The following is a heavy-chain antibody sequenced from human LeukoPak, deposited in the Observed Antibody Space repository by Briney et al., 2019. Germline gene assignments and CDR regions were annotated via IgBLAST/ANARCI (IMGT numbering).Heavy chain of an antibody. J-gene: IGHJ3*02. CDR2: IYPGDSSA. Sequence: GESRKISCKGSGYTFSTYWIGWVRQMPGKGLEWMGIIYPGDSSATYSPSFQGQVIISADKSISTAYLQWSSLKASDTAMYYCARHSIAQGYSGYDAFDIWGQGTMVTVSS. CDR3: ARHSIAQGYSGYDAFDI. CDR1: GYTFSTYW. D-gene: IGHD5-12*01. V-gene: IGHV5-51*01.